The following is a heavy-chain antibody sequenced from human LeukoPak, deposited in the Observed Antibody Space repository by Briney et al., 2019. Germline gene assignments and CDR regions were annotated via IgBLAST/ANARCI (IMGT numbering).Heavy chain of an antibody. CDR3: ARDDTGVIRGIRFHY. CDR1: GAYISSGYW. D-gene: IGHD3-10*01. V-gene: IGHV4-4*02. Sequence: SGTPSLTCAVSGAYISSGYWWSWVRQAPGKGLEWIGEIYHSGSTKHNPSLKSRSTISVDKSKSQFPLNRNAVTAADTAVYYCARDDTGVIRGIRFHYWGQGTLVTVSS. J-gene: IGHJ4*02. CDR2: IYHSGST.